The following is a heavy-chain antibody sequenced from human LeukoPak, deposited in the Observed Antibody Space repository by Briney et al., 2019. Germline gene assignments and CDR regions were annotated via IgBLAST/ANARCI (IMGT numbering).Heavy chain of an antibody. Sequence: ASVKVTCKVSGYTLTELSMHWVRQAPGKGLEWMGGFDPEDGETIYAQKFQGRVTMTEDTSTDTAYMELSSLRSEDTAVYYCATVPVPLYSGYDPYYFDYWGQGTLVTVSS. D-gene: IGHD5-12*01. CDR2: FDPEDGET. V-gene: IGHV1-24*01. J-gene: IGHJ4*02. CDR3: ATVPVPLYSGYDPYYFDY. CDR1: GYTLTELS.